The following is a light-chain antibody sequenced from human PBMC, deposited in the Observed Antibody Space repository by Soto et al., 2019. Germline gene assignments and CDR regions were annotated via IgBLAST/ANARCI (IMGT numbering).Light chain of an antibody. CDR3: QQRSSWIT. V-gene: IGKV3-11*01. CDR2: DAS. Sequence: VVLTQSPITLSLRPGETAVLSCRASQSISSSLSWYQQRPGQAPRLLIYDASNRAPGIPARFSGSGSGTVFTLTISSLEPEDLALYYCQQRSSWITFGQGTRLEIE. J-gene: IGKJ5*01. CDR1: QSISSS.